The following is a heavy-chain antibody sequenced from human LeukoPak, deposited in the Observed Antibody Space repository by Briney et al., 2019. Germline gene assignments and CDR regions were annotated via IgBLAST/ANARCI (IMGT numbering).Heavy chain of an antibody. CDR2: IYPGDSET. D-gene: IGHD6-6*01. CDR3: ARPKYSSSLASDY. V-gene: IGHV5-51*01. Sequence: GESLKISCKDSGNTFTTSLIVWVRQMPGKGLEWMGIIYPGDSETKYSPSFQGQVTISVDKSISTAFLQWSSLKASDTAIYYCARPKYSSSLASDYWGQGTPVTVSP. CDR1: GNTFTTSL. J-gene: IGHJ4*02.